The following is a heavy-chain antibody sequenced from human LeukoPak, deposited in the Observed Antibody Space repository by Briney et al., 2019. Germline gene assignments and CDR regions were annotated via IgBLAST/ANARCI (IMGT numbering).Heavy chain of an antibody. J-gene: IGHJ4*02. Sequence: GGSLRLSCAASGFTFSTHGMHWVRQAPGKGLEWVAFIRYDGINKYYADSVKGRFTISRDNSKNTLSVQMNSLRVQDTAVYYCVRDADWSFDYWGQGTLLTVSS. CDR1: GFTFSTHG. D-gene: IGHD3-9*01. CDR2: IRYDGINK. CDR3: VRDADWSFDY. V-gene: IGHV3-30*02.